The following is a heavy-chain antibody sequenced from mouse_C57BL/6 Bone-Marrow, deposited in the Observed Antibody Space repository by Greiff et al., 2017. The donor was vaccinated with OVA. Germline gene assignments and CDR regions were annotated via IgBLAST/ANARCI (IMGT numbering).Heavy chain of an antibody. D-gene: IGHD1-1*01. CDR3: AITTVVARGYWYFDV. Sequence: EVQLQQSGAELVKPGASVKLSCTASGFNIKDYYMHWVKQRTEQGLEWIGRIDPEDGETNYAPKFQGKATITADTSSNTAYLQLSSLTSEDTAVYYCAITTVVARGYWYFDVWGTGTTVTVSS. CDR1: GFNIKDYY. CDR2: IDPEDGET. V-gene: IGHV14-2*01. J-gene: IGHJ1*03.